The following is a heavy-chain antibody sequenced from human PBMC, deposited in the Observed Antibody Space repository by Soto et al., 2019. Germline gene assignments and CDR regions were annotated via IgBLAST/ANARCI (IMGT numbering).Heavy chain of an antibody. V-gene: IGHV3-33*01. Sequence: PGESLRLSCAASGFTFSSYGMHWVRQAPGKGLEWVAVIWYDGSNKYHADSVKGRFTISRDNSKNTLYLQMNSLRAEDTAVYYCARGKTRQGLSQYCDHWGQGP. CDR2: IWYDGSNK. D-gene: IGHD4-17*01. CDR3: ARGKTRQGLSQYCDH. J-gene: IGHJ4*02. CDR1: GFTFSSYG.